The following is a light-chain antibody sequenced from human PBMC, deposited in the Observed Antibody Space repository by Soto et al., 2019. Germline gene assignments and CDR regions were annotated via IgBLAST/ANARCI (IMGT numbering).Light chain of an antibody. V-gene: IGKV3-11*01. CDR3: QQRGDCPSIT. CDR1: QSVSTF. J-gene: IGKJ5*01. CDR2: NAS. Sequence: EIVLTQSPATLSLSPGERAILSCRASQSVSTFLAWSQQKPGQPPRLLIYNASNRTTGIPARFSGSGSGTDFTLTISSLGPEDFAFYYCQQRGDCPSITFGQGTRLEIK.